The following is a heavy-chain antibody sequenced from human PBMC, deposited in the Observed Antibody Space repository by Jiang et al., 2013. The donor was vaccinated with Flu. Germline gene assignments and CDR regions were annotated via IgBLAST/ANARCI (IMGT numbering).Heavy chain of an antibody. CDR2: DR. V-gene: IGHV2-5*01. D-gene: IGHD4-11*01. Sequence: DRRYSPSLKSRLTITKDTSKNQVFLIMTNMDPVDTATYYCAHRRDSRGAWDVGVFDYWGQGALVTVSS. CDR3: AHRRDSRGAWDVGVFDY. J-gene: IGHJ4*02.